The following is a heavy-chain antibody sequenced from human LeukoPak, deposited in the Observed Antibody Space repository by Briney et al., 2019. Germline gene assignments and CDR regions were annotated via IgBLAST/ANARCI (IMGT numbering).Heavy chain of an antibody. CDR2: IYYSGST. CDR1: GGSISSSSYY. Sequence: SETLSLTCTVSGGSISSSSYYWGWIRQPPGKGLEWIGSIYYSGSTYYNPSLKSRVTISVDTSKNQFSLKLSSVTAADTAVYYCARIYNWNSRFDPWGQGTLVTVSS. CDR3: ARIYNWNSRFDP. V-gene: IGHV4-39*01. J-gene: IGHJ5*02. D-gene: IGHD1-7*01.